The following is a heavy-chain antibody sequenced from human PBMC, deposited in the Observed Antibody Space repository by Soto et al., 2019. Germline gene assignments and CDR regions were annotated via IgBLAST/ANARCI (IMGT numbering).Heavy chain of an antibody. D-gene: IGHD6-19*01. CDR2: ISYDGSNK. CDR3: AKDPGIEVAGNGAWLDP. CDR1: GFTFSSYG. V-gene: IGHV3-30*18. Sequence: PGGSLSLSCAASGFTFSSYGMHWVRQAPGKGLEWVAVISYDGSNKYYADSVKGRFTISRDNSKNTLYLQMNSLRAEDTAVYYCAKDPGIEVAGNGAWLDPWGQGTLVTVYS. J-gene: IGHJ5*02.